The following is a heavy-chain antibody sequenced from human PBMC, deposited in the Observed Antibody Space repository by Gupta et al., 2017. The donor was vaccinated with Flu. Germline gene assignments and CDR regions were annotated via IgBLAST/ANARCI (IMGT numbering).Heavy chain of an antibody. J-gene: IGHJ5*02. V-gene: IGHV4-59*12. CDR1: GGSISNYY. CDR2: VYYSGTT. D-gene: IGHD1-26*01. CDR3: VRGDTYYKNWGAT. Sequence: QVRLQESGPGLVKPSESLSLTCSVSGGSISNYYWSWIRQPPGKGLEWIGFVYYSGTTNYNPSLNSRVTMSLDTSQNQFSLKWTSVTAADTAVDYCVRGDTYYKNWGATWGQGTLVTVSS.